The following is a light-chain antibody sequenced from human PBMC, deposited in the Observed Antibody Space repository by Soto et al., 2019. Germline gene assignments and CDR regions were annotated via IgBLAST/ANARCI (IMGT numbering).Light chain of an antibody. Sequence: QSALTQPASVSASPGQSITIPCTGTSTDIGGFDSVSWYQQHPGKAPKLMIYDVTDRPSGVSNRFSGSKSGDTASLTISGLQAEDEADYYCSSYTTSSTLVFGGGTKLTVL. CDR3: SSYTTSSTLV. CDR1: STDIGGFDS. J-gene: IGLJ2*01. CDR2: DVT. V-gene: IGLV2-14*01.